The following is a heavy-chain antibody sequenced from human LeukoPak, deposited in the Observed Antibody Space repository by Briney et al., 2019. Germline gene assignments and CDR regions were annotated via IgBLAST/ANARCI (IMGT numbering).Heavy chain of an antibody. D-gene: IGHD5-18*01. CDR3: ARGAIQLWFNNWFDP. Sequence: SETLSLTCTVSGGSISSSSYYWGWIRQPPGKGLEWIGSIYYSGSTYYNPSLKSRVTISVDTSKNQFSLKLSSVTAADTAVYYCARGAIQLWFNNWFDPWGQGTLVTVSS. CDR1: GGSISSSSYY. V-gene: IGHV4-39*01. J-gene: IGHJ5*02. CDR2: IYYSGST.